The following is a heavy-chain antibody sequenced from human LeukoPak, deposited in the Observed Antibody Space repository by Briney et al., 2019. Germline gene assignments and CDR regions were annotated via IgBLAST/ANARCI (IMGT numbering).Heavy chain of an antibody. Sequence: PSETLSLTCTVSGGSISSYYWSWIRQPPGKGLEWIGYIYYSGSTNYNPSLKSRVTISVDTSKNQFSLKLSSVTAADTAVYYCARVGGGEYSSSFDAFDIWGQGTMVTVSS. J-gene: IGHJ3*02. CDR1: GGSISSYY. V-gene: IGHV4-59*01. CDR2: IYYSGST. D-gene: IGHD6-6*01. CDR3: ARVGGGEYSSSFDAFDI.